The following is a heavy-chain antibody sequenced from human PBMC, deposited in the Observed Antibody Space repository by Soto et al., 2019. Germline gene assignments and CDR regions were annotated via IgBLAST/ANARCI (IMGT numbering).Heavy chain of an antibody. CDR3: ARLASGYYDSSGYYYFDD. D-gene: IGHD3-22*01. CDR1: GGSISSSSYY. Sequence: SETLSLTCTVSGGSISSSSYYWVWLRQPPGKGLEWIGSIYYSGSTYYNPSLKSRVTISVDTSKNQFSLKLSSVTAADTAVYYCARLASGYYDSSGYYYFDDWGQGTLVTVSS. V-gene: IGHV4-39*01. CDR2: IYYSGST. J-gene: IGHJ4*02.